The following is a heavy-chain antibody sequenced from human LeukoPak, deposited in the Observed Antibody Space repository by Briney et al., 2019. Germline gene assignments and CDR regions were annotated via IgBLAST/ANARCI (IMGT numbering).Heavy chain of an antibody. Sequence: SETLSLTCAVYGGSFSGYYWSWIRQPPGKGLEWIGEFNHSESTNYNPSLKSRVTMSVDTTKNQFSLKLSSVTAADTAVYYCARRNMVRGVYDLFFDYWGQGTLVTVSS. V-gene: IGHV4-34*01. CDR2: FNHSEST. CDR3: ARRNMVRGVYDLFFDY. D-gene: IGHD3-10*01. J-gene: IGHJ4*02. CDR1: GGSFSGYY.